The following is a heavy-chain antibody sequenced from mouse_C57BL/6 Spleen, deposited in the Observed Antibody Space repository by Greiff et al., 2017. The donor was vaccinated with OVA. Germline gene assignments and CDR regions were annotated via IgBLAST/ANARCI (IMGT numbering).Heavy chain of an antibody. J-gene: IGHJ4*01. V-gene: IGHV1-76*01. CDR1: GYTFTDYY. CDR3: ARYSSSMDY. D-gene: IGHD3-1*01. Sequence: VMLVESGAELVRPGASVKLSCKASGYTFTDYYINWVKQRPGQGLEWIARIYPGSGNTYYNEKFKGKATLTAEKSSSTAYMQLSSLTSEDSAVYFCARYSSSMDYWGQGTSVTVSS. CDR2: IYPGSGNT.